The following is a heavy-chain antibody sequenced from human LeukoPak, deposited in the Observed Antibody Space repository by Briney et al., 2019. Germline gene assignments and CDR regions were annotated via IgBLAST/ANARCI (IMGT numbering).Heavy chain of an antibody. D-gene: IGHD5-12*01. CDR2: IIPIFGTA. CDR3: ARDRGGYDYIFDY. CDR1: GGTFSSYA. V-gene: IGHV1-69*06. Sequence: GASVKVSCKASGGTFSSYAISWVRQAPGQGLEWMGGIIPIFGTANYAQKFQGRVTITADKSTSTAYMELSSLRSEDTAVYYCARDRGGYDYIFDYWGQGTLVTVSS. J-gene: IGHJ4*02.